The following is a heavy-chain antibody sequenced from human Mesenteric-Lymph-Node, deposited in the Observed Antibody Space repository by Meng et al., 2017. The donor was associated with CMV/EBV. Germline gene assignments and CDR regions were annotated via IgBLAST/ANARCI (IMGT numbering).Heavy chain of an antibody. CDR3: AREGRYQLLFAPYYFDY. Sequence: GESLKISCAASGFTFSNAWMSWVRQAPGKGLEWVSSISSSSSYIYYADSVKGRFTISRDNAKNTLYLQMNSLRAEDTAVYYCAREGRYQLLFAPYYFDYWGQGTLVTVSS. CDR1: GFTFSNAW. D-gene: IGHD2-2*01. CDR2: ISSSSSYI. J-gene: IGHJ4*02. V-gene: IGHV3-21*01.